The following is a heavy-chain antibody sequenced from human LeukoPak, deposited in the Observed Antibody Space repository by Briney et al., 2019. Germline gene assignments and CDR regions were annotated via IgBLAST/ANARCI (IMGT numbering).Heavy chain of an antibody. CDR3: ASQGYDILTGYYGFDY. D-gene: IGHD3-9*01. Sequence: SETLSLTCTVSGGSLSSYYWSWIRQPPGKGLEWIGYIYYSGSTNYNPSLKSRVTISVDTSKNQFSLKLSSVTAADTAVYYCASQGYDILTGYYGFDYWGQGTLVTVSS. J-gene: IGHJ4*02. CDR1: GGSLSSYY. V-gene: IGHV4-59*01. CDR2: IYYSGST.